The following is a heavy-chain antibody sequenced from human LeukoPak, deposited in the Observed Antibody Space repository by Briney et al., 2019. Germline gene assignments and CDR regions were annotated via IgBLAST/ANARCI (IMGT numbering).Heavy chain of an antibody. J-gene: IGHJ4*02. CDR1: GYTFTSYG. CDR2: ISAYNGNT. D-gene: IGHD5-18*01. Sequence: GASVKVSCKASGYTFTSYGISWVRQAPGQGLEWMGWISAYNGNTNYAQKLQGRVTMTTDTSTSTAYMELRSLRSDDTAVYYCARAGQRYSYGYSDYWAREPWSPSPQ. V-gene: IGHV1-18*01. CDR3: ARAGQRYSYGYSDY.